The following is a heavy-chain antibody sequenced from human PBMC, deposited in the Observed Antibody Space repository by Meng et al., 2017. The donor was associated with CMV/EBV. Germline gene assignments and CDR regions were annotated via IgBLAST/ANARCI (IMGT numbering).Heavy chain of an antibody. J-gene: IGHJ4*02. CDR2: INQDGSEK. CDR1: GFTFSSYW. D-gene: IGHD3-3*01. V-gene: IGHV3-7*01. Sequence: GESLKISCAASGFTFSSYWMSWVRQAPGKGLEWVANINQDGSEKYCVDSVKGRFTISRDNAKNSLYLQMNSLRAEDTAVYYCARDPFDDFWSGRPLDYWGQGTLVTVSS. CDR3: ARDPFDDFWSGRPLDY.